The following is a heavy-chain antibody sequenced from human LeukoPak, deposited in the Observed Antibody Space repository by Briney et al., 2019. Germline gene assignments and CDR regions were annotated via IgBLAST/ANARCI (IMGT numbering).Heavy chain of an antibody. Sequence: SETLSLTCTVSGYSISSGYYWGRIRQPPGKGLEWIGSIYHSGSTYYNPSLKSRVTISVDTSKNQFSLKLSSVTAADTAVYYCARARFGINWFDPWGQGTLVTVSS. D-gene: IGHD3-16*01. CDR1: GYSISSGYY. CDR3: ARARFGINWFDP. J-gene: IGHJ5*02. CDR2: IYHSGST. V-gene: IGHV4-38-2*02.